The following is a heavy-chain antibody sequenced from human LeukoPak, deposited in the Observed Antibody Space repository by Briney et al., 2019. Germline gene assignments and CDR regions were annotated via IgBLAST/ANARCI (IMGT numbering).Heavy chain of an antibody. CDR2: IIPIFGTA. V-gene: IGHV1-69*05. CDR3: ARQNHDSSGYYLFDY. CDR1: GGTFSSYA. J-gene: IGHJ4*02. Sequence: SVKVSCKASGGTFSSYAISWVRQAPGQGLEWMGGIIPIFGTANYAQKFQGRVTITTDESTSTAYMELSSLRSEDTAVYYCARQNHDSSGYYLFDYWGQGTLVTVSS. D-gene: IGHD3-22*01.